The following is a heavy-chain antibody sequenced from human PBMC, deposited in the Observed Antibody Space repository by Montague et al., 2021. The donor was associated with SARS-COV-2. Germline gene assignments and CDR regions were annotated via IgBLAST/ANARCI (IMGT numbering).Heavy chain of an antibody. D-gene: IGHD3-10*01. CDR3: ASYWQGGSGRGS. CDR2: IDYGGSP. V-gene: IGHV4-61*01. Sequence: SETLSLTCTVSGVPVSNRYTHWSWIRQSPGKGLEWIGHIDYGGSPNYSPSLHSRVTISLDTSKNQLSLRLNSATAADTAAYYCASYWQGGSGRGSWGQGTLVTVSS. CDR1: GVPVSNRYTH. J-gene: IGHJ5*02.